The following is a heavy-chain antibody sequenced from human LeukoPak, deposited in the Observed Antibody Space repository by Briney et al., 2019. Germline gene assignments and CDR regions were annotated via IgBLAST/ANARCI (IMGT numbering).Heavy chain of an antibody. CDR2: IDPSDGAT. Sequence: ASVKVSCKASGYTFTIYYMHWVRQAPGQGLEWMGIIDPSDGATSDAQKPQGRVTMTTDTSTSTAYMGLRSLRSDDTAVYYCARVPGRSGSYRGYCYYMDVWGKGTTVTVSS. CDR1: GYTFTIYY. J-gene: IGHJ6*03. D-gene: IGHD1-26*01. V-gene: IGHV1-46*01. CDR3: ARVPGRSGSYRGYCYYMDV.